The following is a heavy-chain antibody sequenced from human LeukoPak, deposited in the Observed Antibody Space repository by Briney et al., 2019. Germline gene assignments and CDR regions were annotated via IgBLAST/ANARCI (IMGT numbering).Heavy chain of an antibody. CDR1: GFTFSSYA. CDR2: ISYDGSNK. D-gene: IGHD3-10*01. V-gene: IGHV3-30-3*01. Sequence: GGSLRLSCAASGFTFSSYATHWVRQAPGKGLEWVAVISYDGSNKYYADSVKGRFTISRDNSKNTLYLQMNSLRAEDTAVYYCAKGDYYGSGSYYNGYWGQGTLVTVSS. J-gene: IGHJ4*02. CDR3: AKGDYYGSGSYYNGY.